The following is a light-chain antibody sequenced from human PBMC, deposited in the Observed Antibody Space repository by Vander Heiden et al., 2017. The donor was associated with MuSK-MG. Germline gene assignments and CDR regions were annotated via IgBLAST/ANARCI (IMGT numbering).Light chain of an antibody. J-gene: IGKJ4*01. CDR1: QSISSY. Sequence: DIEITHCPSSLSASVGDRVTITCRASQSISSYLNWYQQKLLKAPKLLIYAASSLQSGVPSRFSGSGSGTDFTLTISRLQPEDFATYYCQQSDSTPHTFGGGTKLEIK. V-gene: IGKV1-39*01. CDR2: AAS. CDR3: QQSDSTPHT.